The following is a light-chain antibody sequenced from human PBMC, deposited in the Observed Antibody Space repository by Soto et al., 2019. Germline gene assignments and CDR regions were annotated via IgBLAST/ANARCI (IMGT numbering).Light chain of an antibody. CDR2: KAS. Sequence: DIPMTQSPSTLSASVGDRVTITCRASQTIDTHLAWYQQHPGKAPMALIYKASTLQSGVPSRFSGSGSGTDFTLTISSLQPDDFATYYCHQSYSPPDTFGQGTKVDIK. V-gene: IGKV1-39*01. J-gene: IGKJ1*01. CDR1: QTIDTH. CDR3: HQSYSPPDT.